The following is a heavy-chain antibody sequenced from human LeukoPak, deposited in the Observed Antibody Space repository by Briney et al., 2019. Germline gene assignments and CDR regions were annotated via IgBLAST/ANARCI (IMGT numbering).Heavy chain of an antibody. CDR2: IIPIFGIV. V-gene: IGHV1-69*02. CDR3: ASGPVNYFDY. Sequence: ASVNVSCKASGGTFSSYTISWVRQAPGQGLEWMGKIIPIFGIVNYAQKFQGRVTITADNSTSTSYMELSSLRSEDTAVYYCASGPVNYFDYRGQGTLVTVSS. D-gene: IGHD4-17*01. CDR1: GGTFSSYT. J-gene: IGHJ4*02.